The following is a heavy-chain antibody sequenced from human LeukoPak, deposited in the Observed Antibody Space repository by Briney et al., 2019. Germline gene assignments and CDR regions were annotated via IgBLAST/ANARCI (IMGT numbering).Heavy chain of an antibody. J-gene: IGHJ3*02. V-gene: IGHV4-59*01. Sequence: SETLSLTCTVSGGSISSYYWNWIRQPPGKGLEWIGYIYYSGSTNYNPSLKSRVTMSVDTSKNQFSLNLRSVTAADTAVYYCARAREFTGSYPGAFDIWGQGTMVAVSS. CDR1: GGSISSYY. CDR2: IYYSGST. D-gene: IGHD1-26*01. CDR3: ARAREFTGSYPGAFDI.